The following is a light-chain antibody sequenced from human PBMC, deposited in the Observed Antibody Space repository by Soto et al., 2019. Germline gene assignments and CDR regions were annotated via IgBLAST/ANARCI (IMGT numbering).Light chain of an antibody. CDR2: KAS. Sequence: DIQMTQSPSTLSASVGDRVTITCRASQSISSWLAWYQQKPGKAPKLLIYKASSLESGVPSRFSGSGSGTEFTLTISSLQPDEFATYYCQQYNSLWTFGQGTKLEIK. CDR1: QSISSW. CDR3: QQYNSLWT. J-gene: IGKJ1*01. V-gene: IGKV1-5*03.